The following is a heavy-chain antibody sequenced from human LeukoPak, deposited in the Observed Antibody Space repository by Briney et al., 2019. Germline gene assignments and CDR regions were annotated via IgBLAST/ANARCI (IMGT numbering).Heavy chain of an antibody. CDR1: GFTFDDYA. CDR3: ARDWAWGGFDH. Sequence: TGGSLRLSCAASGFTFDDYAMHWVRQAPGKGLAWVSRIRTDGGTKYYADSVKGRFTVSRDNARNTLYLQMDSLRVDDTAVYYCARDWAWGGFDHWGQGTLVTVSS. J-gene: IGHJ4*02. V-gene: IGHV3-74*01. D-gene: IGHD3-16*01. CDR2: IRTDGGTK.